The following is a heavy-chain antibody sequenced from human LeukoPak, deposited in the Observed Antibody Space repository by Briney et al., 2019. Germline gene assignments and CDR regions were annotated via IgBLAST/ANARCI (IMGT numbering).Heavy chain of an antibody. Sequence: GGSLRLSCAASGFTFSSYAMSWVRQAPGKGLGLVSGISGSGGSTYYADPVKGRFTISRDNTKNTLYLQMNSPRAEDTAVYYCAKVLGYSSGWKGPPEYNFDYWGQGTLVTVSS. CDR2: ISGSGGST. CDR1: GFTFSSYA. J-gene: IGHJ4*02. CDR3: AKVLGYSSGWKGPPEYNFDY. V-gene: IGHV3-23*01. D-gene: IGHD6-19*01.